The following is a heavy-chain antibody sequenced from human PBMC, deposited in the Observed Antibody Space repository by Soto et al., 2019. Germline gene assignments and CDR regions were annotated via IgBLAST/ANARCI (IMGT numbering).Heavy chain of an antibody. Sequence: SVKVSCKASGGTFSSYAISWVRQAPGQGLEWMGGIIPIFGTANYAQKFQGRVTITADESTSTAYMELSSLRSEDTAVYYCARGSQYYYDSSGYYSWWGQGTLVTVSS. CDR1: GGTFSSYA. D-gene: IGHD3-22*01. J-gene: IGHJ4*02. CDR2: IIPIFGTA. CDR3: ARGSQYYYDSSGYYSW. V-gene: IGHV1-69*13.